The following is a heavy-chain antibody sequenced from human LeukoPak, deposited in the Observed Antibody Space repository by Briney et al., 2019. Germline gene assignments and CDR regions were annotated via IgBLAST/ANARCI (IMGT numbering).Heavy chain of an antibody. J-gene: IGHJ3*02. CDR3: SRGGYNHGFDI. CDR1: GFTFTNYW. CDR2: INSDGSDT. V-gene: IGHV3-74*01. D-gene: IGHD1-1*01. Sequence: GGSLRLSCTASGFTFTNYWMHWVRQAPGKGLVWVSRINSDGSDTIYADSVKGRFTFSRDNAKNTLYLQMNSLRAEDTAVYYCSRGGYNHGFDIWGQGTMVTVSS.